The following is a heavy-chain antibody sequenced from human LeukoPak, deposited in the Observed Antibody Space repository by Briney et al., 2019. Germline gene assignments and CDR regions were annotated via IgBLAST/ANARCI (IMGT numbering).Heavy chain of an antibody. CDR2: ISSRSTYI. CDR3: ARALDKIAAAGYNLLFDY. V-gene: IGHV3-21*01. J-gene: IGHJ4*02. D-gene: IGHD6-13*01. CDR1: GFTFSSYS. Sequence: PGGSLRLSCAASGFTFSSYSMNWVRQAPGKGLEWVSSISSRSTYIYYADSVKGRFTISRDNAKNSLYLQMNSLRAEDTAVYYCARALDKIAAAGYNLLFDYWGQGTLVTVSS.